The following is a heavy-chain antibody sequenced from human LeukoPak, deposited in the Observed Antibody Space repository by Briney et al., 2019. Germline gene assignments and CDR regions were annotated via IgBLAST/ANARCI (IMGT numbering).Heavy chain of an antibody. J-gene: IGHJ2*01. V-gene: IGHV3-7*03. D-gene: IGHD2-15*01. Sequence: GGSLRLSCAASGFTFSNYWMGWLRQAPGKGLDWVANIKQDGSEKYYLDSGKGRFTISRDNAKNSLYLQMNSLRAEDTAVYYCAKLVAVTATQWYFDLWGRGTLVTVSS. CDR3: AKLVAVTATQWYFDL. CDR1: GFTFSNYW. CDR2: IKQDGSEK.